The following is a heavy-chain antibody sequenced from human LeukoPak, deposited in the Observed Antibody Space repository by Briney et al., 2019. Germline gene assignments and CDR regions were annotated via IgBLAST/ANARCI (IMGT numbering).Heavy chain of an antibody. D-gene: IGHD3-3*01. V-gene: IGHV4-39*07. CDR3: ARQRRFLESAFDP. CDR1: GGSIRSSSDY. J-gene: IGHJ5*02. CDR2: IYYSGST. Sequence: SETLSLTCTVSGGSIRSSSDYWGWIRQPPGKGLEWIGSIYYSGSTYYNPSLKSRVTISVDMSKNQFSLKLSSVTAADTALYYCARQRRFLESAFDPWGQGTLVTVSS.